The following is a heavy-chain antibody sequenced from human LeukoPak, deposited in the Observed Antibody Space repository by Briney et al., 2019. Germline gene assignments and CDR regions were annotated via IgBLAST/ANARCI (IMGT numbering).Heavy chain of an antibody. V-gene: IGHV1-18*04. D-gene: IGHD3-22*01. CDR1: GYTFTDYN. CDR3: ASLKNYYDSSGYLVTDAFDI. Sequence: ASVKVSCKASGYTFTDYNMHWVRQAPGQGLEGMGWISGYNGNTNYAQKLQGRVTMTTDTSTSTAYMELRSLKSDDTAVYYCASLKNYYDSSGYLVTDAFDIWGQGTMVTVSS. CDR2: ISGYNGNT. J-gene: IGHJ3*02.